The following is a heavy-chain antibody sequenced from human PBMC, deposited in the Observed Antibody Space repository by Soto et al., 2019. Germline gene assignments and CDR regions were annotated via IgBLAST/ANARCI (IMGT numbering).Heavy chain of an antibody. J-gene: IGHJ4*02. CDR1: GFTFSAYL. V-gene: IGHV3-7*01. Sequence: EVQLMESGGALVQPGGSLRLSCAASGFTFSAYLMSWVRQAPGKGLEWVANINQDGSEKFHADSVKGRFAISRDNAKNVVSLQMNSLKAGDTGVYYCASGVGGVLVAAFDDWGQGTQVTVSS. CDR2: INQDGSEK. CDR3: ASGVGGVLVAAFDD. D-gene: IGHD2-8*02.